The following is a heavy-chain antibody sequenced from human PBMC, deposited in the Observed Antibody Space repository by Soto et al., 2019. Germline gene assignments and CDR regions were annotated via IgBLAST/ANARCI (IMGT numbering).Heavy chain of an antibody. J-gene: IGHJ6*03. CDR3: ARGSYDFWSGYSMDV. D-gene: IGHD3-3*01. Sequence: GGSLRLSCAASGFTFSSYDMHWVRQATGKGLEWVSAIGTAGDTYYPGSVKGRFTISRENAKNSLYLQMNSLRAGDTAVYYCARGSYDFWSGYSMDVWGKGTTVTVS. V-gene: IGHV3-13*01. CDR2: IGTAGDT. CDR1: GFTFSSYD.